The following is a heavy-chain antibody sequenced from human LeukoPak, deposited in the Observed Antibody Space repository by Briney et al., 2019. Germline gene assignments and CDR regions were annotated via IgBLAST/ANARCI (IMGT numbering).Heavy chain of an antibody. D-gene: IGHD3-10*01. CDR1: GYTLTGYY. J-gene: IGHJ4*02. CDR3: VKDRRITMVRREIH. CDR2: INPSSGDT. V-gene: IGHV1-2*02. Sequence: ASVKVSCKASGYTLTGYYMHWVRLAPGQGLEWMGWINPSSGDTHYAQKFQGRVTMTRDTSISTAYMELSRLSSDDTAVYYCVKDRRITMVRREIHWGQGTLVTVSS.